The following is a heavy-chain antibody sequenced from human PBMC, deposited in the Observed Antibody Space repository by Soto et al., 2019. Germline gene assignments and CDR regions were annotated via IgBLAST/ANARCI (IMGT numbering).Heavy chain of an antibody. CDR2: ISGSGGST. Sequence: GSLRLACAASVFTVSSYAMSWVRQAPGKGLEWVSAISGSGGSTYYADSVKGRFTISRDNSKNTLYLQMNSLRAEDTAVYYCAKTSGYSSGWSGDYYYGMDVWGQGATVTVSS. D-gene: IGHD6-19*01. CDR1: VFTVSSYA. CDR3: AKTSGYSSGWSGDYYYGMDV. J-gene: IGHJ6*02. V-gene: IGHV3-23*01.